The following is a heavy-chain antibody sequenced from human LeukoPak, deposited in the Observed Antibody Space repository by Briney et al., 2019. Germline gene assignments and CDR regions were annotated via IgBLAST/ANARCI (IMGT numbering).Heavy chain of an antibody. CDR1: GFTFDDYG. D-gene: IGHD4-17*01. CDR3: ARATVTSSLFYYFFYYRDV. CDR2: INWNGGST. Sequence: RPGGSLRLSCAASGFTFDDYGMSWVRQAPGKGLEWVSGINWNGGSTGYAASVKGRFTISRGNAKNSLYLQMNSLRAEDTAVYYCARATVTSSLFYYFFYYRDVWGKGTTVTVS. J-gene: IGHJ6*03. V-gene: IGHV3-20*04.